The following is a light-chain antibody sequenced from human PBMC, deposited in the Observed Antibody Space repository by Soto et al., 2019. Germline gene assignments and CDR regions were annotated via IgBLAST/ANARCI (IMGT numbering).Light chain of an antibody. J-gene: IGKJ4*01. Sequence: IQMTQSPSSLSASVGDRVTIPCRASQSISSYLNWYQQKPGKAPKLLIYAASSLQSGVPSRFSGSGSGTDFTLTISSLQPEDFATYYCQQSYSTPLTFGGGTIVDIK. CDR1: QSISSY. CDR2: AAS. V-gene: IGKV1-39*01. CDR3: QQSYSTPLT.